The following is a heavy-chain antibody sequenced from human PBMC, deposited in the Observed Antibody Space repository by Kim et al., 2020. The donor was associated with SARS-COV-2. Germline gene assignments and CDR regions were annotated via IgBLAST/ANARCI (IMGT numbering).Heavy chain of an antibody. CDR1: GFTFGSYW. CDR3: ARDRQRTYDF. D-gene: IGHD2-2*01. Sequence: GGSLRLSCAASGFTFGSYWMTWVRQAPGKGLEWVANINRDGSVKFYVDSVKGRFTVSRDNVMNSLYLQMNSLRADDTAVYYCARDRQRTYDFWGQGILVT. CDR2: INRDGSVK. J-gene: IGHJ4*02. V-gene: IGHV3-7*01.